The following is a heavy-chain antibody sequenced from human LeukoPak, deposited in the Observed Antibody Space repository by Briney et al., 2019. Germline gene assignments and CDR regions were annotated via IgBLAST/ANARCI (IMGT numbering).Heavy chain of an antibody. CDR1: GYRFTSYW. Sequence: GESLKISCKGSGYRFTSYWVAWVRQMPGKGLEWMGIIYPPDSDTRYSPSFQGQVTISGDRSINTAYLQWSSLKASDTAMYYCARAGVVGRWLQHQEYYFDYWGQGTLVTVSS. J-gene: IGHJ4*02. CDR2: IYPPDSDT. V-gene: IGHV5-51*01. D-gene: IGHD5-24*01. CDR3: ARAGVVGRWLQHQEYYFDY.